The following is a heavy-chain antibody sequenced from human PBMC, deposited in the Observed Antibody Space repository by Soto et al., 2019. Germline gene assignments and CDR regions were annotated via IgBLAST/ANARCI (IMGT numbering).Heavy chain of an antibody. Sequence: ASVQVSCKASGYTFTSYAMHWARQAPGQRLEWMGWINAGNGNTKYSQKFQGRVTITRDTSASTAYMELSSLRSEDTAVYYCARDSLGSGSYPFYWLDPWGQGTLVTVSS. V-gene: IGHV1-3*01. CDR2: INAGNGNT. CDR1: GYTFTSYA. D-gene: IGHD3-10*01. CDR3: ARDSLGSGSYPFYWLDP. J-gene: IGHJ5*02.